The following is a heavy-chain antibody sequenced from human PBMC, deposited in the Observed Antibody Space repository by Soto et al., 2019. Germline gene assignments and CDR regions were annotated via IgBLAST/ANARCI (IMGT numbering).Heavy chain of an antibody. Sequence: SLRLSCEVSGFNFEDYGIHWVRQRPGKGLEWVSGINWNSRSVAYADSVKGRFTISRDNAKNSLYLQMNSLGVEDTAFYYCAKDSFYSGDYFYALDVWGQGTTVTVYS. V-gene: IGHV3-9*01. D-gene: IGHD1-26*01. CDR2: INWNSRSV. J-gene: IGHJ6*02. CDR3: AKDSFYSGDYFYALDV. CDR1: GFNFEDYG.